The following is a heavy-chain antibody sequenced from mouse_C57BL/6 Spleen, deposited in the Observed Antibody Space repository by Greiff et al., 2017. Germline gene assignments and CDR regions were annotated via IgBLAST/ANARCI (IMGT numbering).Heavy chain of an antibody. CDR2: IWSGGST. V-gene: IGHV2-2*01. Sequence: QVQLQQPGPGLVQPSQSLSITCTVSGFSLTSYGVHWVRQSPGKGLEWLGVIWSGGSTDYNAAFISRLSISKDNSKSQVFFKMNSLQADDTAIYYCARNWYYGSSSYYAMDYWGQGTSVTVSS. CDR3: ARNWYYGSSSYYAMDY. CDR1: GFSLTSYG. D-gene: IGHD1-1*01. J-gene: IGHJ4*01.